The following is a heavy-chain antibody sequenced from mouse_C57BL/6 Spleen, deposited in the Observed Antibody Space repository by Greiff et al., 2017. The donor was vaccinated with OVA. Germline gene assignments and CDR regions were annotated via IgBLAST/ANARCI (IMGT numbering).Heavy chain of an antibody. D-gene: IGHD2-1*01. V-gene: IGHV1-64*01. Sequence: VQLQQPGAELVKPGASVKLSCKASGYTFTSYWMHWVKQRPGQGLEWIGMIHPNSGSTNYNEKFKSKATLTVDKSSSTAYMQLSSLTSEDSAVYYCATIYYGKGGAMDYWGQGTSVTVSS. CDR3: ATIYYGKGGAMDY. J-gene: IGHJ4*01. CDR1: GYTFTSYW. CDR2: IHPNSGST.